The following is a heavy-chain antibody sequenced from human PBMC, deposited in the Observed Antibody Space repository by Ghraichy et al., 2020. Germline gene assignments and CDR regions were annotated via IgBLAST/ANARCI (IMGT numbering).Heavy chain of an antibody. CDR3: ATSYYDFWSGFRKTKSHFDY. J-gene: IGHJ4*02. Sequence: SETLSLTCAVYGGSFSGYYWSWIRQPPGKGLEWIGEINHSGSTNYNPSLKSRVTISVDTSKNQFSLKLSSVTAADTAVYYCATSYYDFWSGFRKTKSHFDYWGQGTLVTVSS. V-gene: IGHV4-34*01. CDR1: GGSFSGYY. CDR2: INHSGST. D-gene: IGHD3-3*01.